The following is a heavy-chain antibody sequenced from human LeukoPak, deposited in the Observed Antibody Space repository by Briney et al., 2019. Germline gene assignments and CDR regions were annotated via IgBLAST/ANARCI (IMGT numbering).Heavy chain of an antibody. D-gene: IGHD3-22*01. CDR2: ISSTSRNI. CDR1: GFTFSSYE. Sequence: GGSLRLSCAASGFTFSSYEMNWVRQAPGKGLEWISYISSTSRNIYFADSVKGRFAISRDNAQNSVSLQMNSLRAEDTAVYFCTRVGTSGYTADYWGQGTRVTVSS. J-gene: IGHJ4*02. V-gene: IGHV3-48*03. CDR3: TRVGTSGYTADY.